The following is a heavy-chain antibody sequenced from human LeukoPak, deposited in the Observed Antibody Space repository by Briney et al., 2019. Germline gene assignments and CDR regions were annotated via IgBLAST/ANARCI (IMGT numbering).Heavy chain of an antibody. CDR2: IYYSGNT. D-gene: IGHD3-22*01. CDR3: ASSSGLVVVKIRALDY. J-gene: IGHJ4*02. V-gene: IGHV4-39*07. CDR1: GGSISSTTYY. Sequence: KPSETLSLTCIVSGGSISSTTYYWGWIRQPPGKRLEWIGSIYYSGNTYYNPSLKSRVTISVDTSKNQFSLKLSSVTAADTAVYYCASSSGLVVVKIRALDYWGQGTLVTVSS.